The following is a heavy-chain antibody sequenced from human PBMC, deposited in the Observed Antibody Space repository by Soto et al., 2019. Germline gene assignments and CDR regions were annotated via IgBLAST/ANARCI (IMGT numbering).Heavy chain of an antibody. D-gene: IGHD2-2*01. CDR1: GGSISSGGYS. V-gene: IGHV4-30-2*01. CDR3: ARAWGKREVPAPPPSLCVP. Sequence: SETLSLTCAVSGGSISSGGYSWSWIRQPQGKGLEWIGYIYHSGSTSYNPSLKSRVTISVDRSENQFSMKLSDVNAADWAVSYEARAWGKREVPAPPPSLCVPWCQVTLFTISP. J-gene: IGHJ5*02. CDR2: IYHSGST.